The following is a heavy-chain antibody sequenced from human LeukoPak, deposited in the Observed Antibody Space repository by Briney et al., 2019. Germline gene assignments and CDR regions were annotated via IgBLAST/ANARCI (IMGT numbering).Heavy chain of an antibody. Sequence: SETLSLTCTVSGGSISSSSHYWGWVRQPPGRGLDWIGNIYCSGNTYYNPSLKSRVTISVDTSKNQFSLKLSSVTAADTAVYYCARGIVGTLGWFDPWGQGTLVTVSS. CDR1: GGSISSSSHY. V-gene: IGHV4-39*01. D-gene: IGHD1-26*01. J-gene: IGHJ5*02. CDR3: ARGIVGTLGWFDP. CDR2: IYCSGNT.